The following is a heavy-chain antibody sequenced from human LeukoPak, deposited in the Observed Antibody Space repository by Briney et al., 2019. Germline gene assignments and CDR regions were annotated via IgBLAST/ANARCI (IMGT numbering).Heavy chain of an antibody. Sequence: PGGSLRLSCAASGFTFSDYGIHWVRQAPGKGLEWVAVIWYDGSHKYYADSVKGRFTISRDNSKKTLYLQMTSLRVEDTPVYYCVRASGSFDYWGQGTLVSVSS. V-gene: IGHV3-33*01. D-gene: IGHD3-10*01. CDR3: VRASGSFDY. CDR1: GFTFSDYG. J-gene: IGHJ4*02. CDR2: IWYDGSHK.